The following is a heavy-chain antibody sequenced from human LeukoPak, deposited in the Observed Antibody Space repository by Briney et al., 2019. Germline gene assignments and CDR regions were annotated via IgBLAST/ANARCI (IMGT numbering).Heavy chain of an antibody. CDR2: IYHSGST. V-gene: IGHV4-30-2*01. Sequence: PSQTLSLTCAVSGGSISSGGYSWSWIRQPPGKGLEWIGYIYHSGSTYYNPSLKSRVTISVDTSKNQFSLKLSSVTAADTAVYYCARAESGGDFDYWGQGTLVTVSS. CDR1: GGSISSGGYS. CDR3: ARAESGGDFDY. J-gene: IGHJ4*02. D-gene: IGHD2-15*01.